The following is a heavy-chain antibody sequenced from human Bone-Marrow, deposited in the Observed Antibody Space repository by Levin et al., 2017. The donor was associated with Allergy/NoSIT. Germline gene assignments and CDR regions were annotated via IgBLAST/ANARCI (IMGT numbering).Heavy chain of an antibody. CDR1: GFTFGNAW. CDR2: IKGKTDGGTT. CDR3: TTRSH. Sequence: GGSLRLSCVASGFTFGNAWMNWVRQAPGKGLQWVGRIKGKTDGGTTDYAAHVKGRFTISRDDSKKTLYLQMNSLKTEDTAIYYCTTRSHWGQGTLVTVFS. J-gene: IGHJ4*02. V-gene: IGHV3-15*01.